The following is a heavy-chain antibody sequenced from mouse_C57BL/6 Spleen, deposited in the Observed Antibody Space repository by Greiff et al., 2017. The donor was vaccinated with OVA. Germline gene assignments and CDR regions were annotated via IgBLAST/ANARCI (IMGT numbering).Heavy chain of an antibody. CDR3: ARGGYYYGSSPHWYFDV. CDR2: IYPRDGST. V-gene: IGHV1-85*01. D-gene: IGHD1-1*01. CDR1: GYTFTSYD. Sequence: QVQLKESGPELVKPGASVKLSCKASGYTFTSYDINWVKQRPGQGLEWIGWIYPRDGSTKYNEKFKGKATLTVDTSSSTAYMELHSLTSEGSAVYFCARGGYYYGSSPHWYFDVWGTGTTVTVSS. J-gene: IGHJ1*03.